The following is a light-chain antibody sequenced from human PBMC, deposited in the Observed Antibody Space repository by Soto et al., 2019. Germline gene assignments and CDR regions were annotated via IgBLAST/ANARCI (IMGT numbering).Light chain of an antibody. V-gene: IGLV2-14*01. J-gene: IGLJ2*01. CDR3: SSYTRITTLVV. Sequence: QSVLTQPASVSGSPGQSITISCTGTSSDVGAYNYVSWYQQHPGKAPKLMIYDVTNRPSGVSSRFSGSKSGNTASLTISGLQAEDEADYYCSSYTRITTLVVFGGATKLTGL. CDR2: DVT. CDR1: SSDVGAYNY.